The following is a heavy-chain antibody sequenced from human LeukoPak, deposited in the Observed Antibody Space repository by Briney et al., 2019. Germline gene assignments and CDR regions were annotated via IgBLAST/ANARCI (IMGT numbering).Heavy chain of an antibody. CDR3: ARGTYYYDSSGTNDY. V-gene: IGHV3-66*01. CDR1: GFTVSSNY. CDR2: IYSGGST. J-gene: IGHJ4*02. D-gene: IGHD3-22*01. Sequence: GGSLRLSCAASGFTVSSNYMSWVRQAPGKGLEWVSVIYSGGSTYYADSVKGRFTISRDNSKHTLYLQMTSLRAEDTAVYYCARGTYYYDSSGTNDYWGQGTLVTVSS.